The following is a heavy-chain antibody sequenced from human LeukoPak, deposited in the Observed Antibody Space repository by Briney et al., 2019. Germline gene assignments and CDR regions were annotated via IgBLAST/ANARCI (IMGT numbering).Heavy chain of an antibody. J-gene: IGHJ4*02. V-gene: IGHV3-30*02. CDR1: GFTFSSYG. D-gene: IGHD3-22*01. Sequence: GGSLRLSCAASGFTFSSYGMHWVRQAPGKGLEWVAFIRYDGSNKYYADSVKGRFTISRDNSKNTLYLQMNSLRAEDTAVYYCAKAGQITMIVVVTYFDYWGQGTLVTVSS. CDR2: IRYDGSNK. CDR3: AKAGQITMIVVVTYFDY.